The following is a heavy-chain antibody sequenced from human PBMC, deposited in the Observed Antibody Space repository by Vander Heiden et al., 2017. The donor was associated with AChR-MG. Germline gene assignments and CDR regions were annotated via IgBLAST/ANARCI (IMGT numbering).Heavy chain of an antibody. V-gene: IGHV3-23*01. Sequence: EVQLLESGGGLVQPGGSLRLSCAASGFTFSSYAMSWVRQAPGKGLEWVSAISGSGGSTYYADSVKGRFTISRDNSKNTLYLQMNSLRAEDTAVYYCAKDIPEDTWGRDYDILTGYYRGSGGPFDYWGQGTLVTVSS. CDR2: ISGSGGST. CDR3: AKDIPEDTWGRDYDILTGYYRGSGGPFDY. D-gene: IGHD3-9*01. J-gene: IGHJ4*02. CDR1: GFTFSSYA.